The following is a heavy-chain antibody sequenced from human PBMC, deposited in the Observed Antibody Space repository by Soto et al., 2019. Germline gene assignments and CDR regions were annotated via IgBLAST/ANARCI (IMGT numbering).Heavy chain of an antibody. J-gene: IGHJ4*02. V-gene: IGHV4-34*01. Sequence: PSETLSLTCAVYGGSFSGYYWSWIRQPPGKGLEWIGEINHSGSTNYNPSLKSRVTISVDTSKNQFPLKLSSVTAADTAVYYCARGRTGTNFWGQGTLVTVSS. CDR1: GGSFSGYY. CDR3: ARGRTGTNF. D-gene: IGHD1-1*01. CDR2: INHSGST.